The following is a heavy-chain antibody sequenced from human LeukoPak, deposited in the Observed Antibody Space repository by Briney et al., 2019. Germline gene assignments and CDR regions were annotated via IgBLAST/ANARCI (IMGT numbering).Heavy chain of an antibody. Sequence: SQTLSLTCAVSGGSISSGGYSWSWIRQPPGKGLEWIGYIYHSGSTYYNPSLKSRVTISVDRSKNQFSLKLSSVTAADTAVYYCARDGDTSGYYYFDYWGQGTLVTVSS. J-gene: IGHJ4*02. CDR3: ARDGDTSGYYYFDY. CDR1: GGSISSGGYS. V-gene: IGHV4-30-2*01. D-gene: IGHD3-22*01. CDR2: IYHSGST.